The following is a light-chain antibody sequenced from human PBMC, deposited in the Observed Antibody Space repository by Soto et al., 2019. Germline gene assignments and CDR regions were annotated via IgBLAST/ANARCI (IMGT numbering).Light chain of an antibody. J-gene: IGKJ4*01. CDR2: SAS. CDR3: QQLSRYPLT. CDR1: QALINY. Sequence: DIQLTQSPSLPSASVKDTVLGTQVSSQALINYLAWYQQKPGKAPDLLIYSASTLQSGVPSRFSGSGSETEFSLTIRALQPEDFATYYCQQLSRYPLTFGGGTKVDIK. V-gene: IGKV1-9*01.